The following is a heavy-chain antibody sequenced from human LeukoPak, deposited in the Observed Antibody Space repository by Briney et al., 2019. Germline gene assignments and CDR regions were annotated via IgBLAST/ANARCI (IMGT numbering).Heavy chain of an antibody. CDR2: IYHGGST. V-gene: IGHV4-38-2*02. CDR1: GYSISSGYY. D-gene: IGHD2-21*02. J-gene: IGHJ4*02. CDR3: ARDLASCAGDCYSDGFDY. Sequence: SETLSLTCTVSGYSISSGYYWGWIRQSPGKGLEWIGSIYHGGSTYYNPSLRSRVIVSVDTSKNHFSLKMSSVTAADPAVYYCARDLASCAGDCYSDGFDYWGQGALVTVSS.